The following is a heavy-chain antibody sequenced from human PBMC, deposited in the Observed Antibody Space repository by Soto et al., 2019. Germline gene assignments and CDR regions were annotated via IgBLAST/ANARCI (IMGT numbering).Heavy chain of an antibody. CDR1: GFSLSTSGVG. CDR2: IYWNDDK. D-gene: IGHD1-26*01. Sequence: SGPTLVNPTQTLTLTCTFSGFSLSTSGVGVGWIRQPPGKALEWLALIYWNDDKRYSPSLKSRLTITKDTSKNQVVLTMTNMDPVDTATYYCAHFQVGATPPFIWDYFDYWGQGTLVTVSS. J-gene: IGHJ4*02. CDR3: AHFQVGATPPFIWDYFDY. V-gene: IGHV2-5*01.